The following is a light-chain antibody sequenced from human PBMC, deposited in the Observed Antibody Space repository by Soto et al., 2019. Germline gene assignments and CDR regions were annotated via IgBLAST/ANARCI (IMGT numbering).Light chain of an antibody. Sequence: EIVLTQSPATLSLSSGGRATLSCRASQGVSSYLAWYQQKPGQAPRLLIYDASNRATGIPARFSGSGPGTDFTLTISSLEPEDFAVYYCQQRSNWPITFGQGTRLEIK. CDR2: DAS. V-gene: IGKV3D-11*01. J-gene: IGKJ5*01. CDR3: QQRSNWPIT. CDR1: QGVSSY.